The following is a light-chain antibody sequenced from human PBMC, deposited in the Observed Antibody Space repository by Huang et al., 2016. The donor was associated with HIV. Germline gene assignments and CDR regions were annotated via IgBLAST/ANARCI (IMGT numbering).Light chain of an antibody. CDR1: QSVSTS. CDR2: DAS. V-gene: IGKV3-11*01. J-gene: IGKJ2*01. Sequence: EIVLTQSPATLSLSPGQRVNLSCRASQSVSTSLAWYQQKPGQPPRLLIYDASNRATGIPARFIGSGSGTHFTLTINSLEPEDFAVYYCHQRSDWLPYTFGQGTKLEIK. CDR3: HQRSDWLPYT.